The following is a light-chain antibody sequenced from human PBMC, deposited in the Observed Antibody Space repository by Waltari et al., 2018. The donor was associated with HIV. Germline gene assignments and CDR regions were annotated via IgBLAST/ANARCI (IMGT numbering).Light chain of an antibody. J-gene: IGLJ3*02. Sequence: QSALTQPPSASGPLGQSFPIPCTGPSREIGAYAFVSWFPQHPLSPPKLCLYDVTRRPSGVSGRFSGSRSGNTAFLSISGLHPDDTATYFGSSYGDPLKVLFGGGTNLTVL. CDR2: DVT. V-gene: IGLV2-8*01. CDR1: SREIGAYAF. CDR3: SSYGDPLKVL.